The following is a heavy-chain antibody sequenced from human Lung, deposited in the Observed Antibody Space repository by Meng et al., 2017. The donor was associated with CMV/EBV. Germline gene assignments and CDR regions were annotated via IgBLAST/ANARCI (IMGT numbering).Heavy chain of an antibody. CDR1: GYTXTSYG. CDR3: ARDRTPEIVLPHYYYYGMDV. CDR2: ISTYNSNT. D-gene: IGHD3-10*01. Sequence: ASXXVSRQASGYTXTSYGISWVRQAPGQGLKWMGWISTYNSNTNYAQTFRGRITLTADTSTRTVYLDLRSLRSDDTAVYYCARDRTPEIVLPHYYYYGMDVWXQGTXVTVSS. V-gene: IGHV1-18*01. J-gene: IGHJ6*02.